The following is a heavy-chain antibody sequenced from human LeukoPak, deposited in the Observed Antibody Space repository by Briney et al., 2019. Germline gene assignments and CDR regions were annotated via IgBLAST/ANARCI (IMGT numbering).Heavy chain of an antibody. CDR1: GFIFSNSW. D-gene: IGHD3-10*01. J-gene: IGHJ1*01. CDR3: ARAAYYGSQTGFQH. V-gene: IGHV3-7*01. Sequence: GGSLRLSCAASGFIFSNSWMTWVRQSPGKGLEWVANIRQDGSEKYYVDSVKGRFTISRDNAKNSLYLQMNSLRAEDTAVYYCARAAYYGSQTGFQHWGQGTLVTVSS. CDR2: IRQDGSEK.